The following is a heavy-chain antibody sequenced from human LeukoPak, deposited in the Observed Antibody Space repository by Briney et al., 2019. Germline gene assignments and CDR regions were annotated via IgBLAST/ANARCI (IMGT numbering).Heavy chain of an antibody. CDR1: GFPFSSYG. CDR2: IWYDGSNK. D-gene: IGHD3-10*01. Sequence: GGSLRLSCVASGFPFSSYGMHWVRQAPGKGLEWVAVIWYDGSNKYYADSVKGRFTISRDNSKNTLYLQMNSLRAEDTAVYYCARDGGYGSGSPIDYWGQGTLVTVSS. J-gene: IGHJ4*02. CDR3: ARDGGYGSGSPIDY. V-gene: IGHV3-33*01.